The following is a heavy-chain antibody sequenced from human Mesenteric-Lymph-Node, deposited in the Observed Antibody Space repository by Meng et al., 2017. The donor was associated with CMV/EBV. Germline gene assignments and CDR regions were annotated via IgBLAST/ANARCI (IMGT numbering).Heavy chain of an antibody. D-gene: IGHD2-2*01. V-gene: IGHV4-59*01. J-gene: IGHJ5*02. Sequence: EPLKISCTLSGGSISSYYWNWIRQPRGKGLEWIGYIYYIGNTVYNPSLKSRVTISIDTSKNQFSLELTSVTAADTAVYYCARGRVGPSSTSNWFDPWGQGTLVTVSS. CDR3: ARGRVGPSSTSNWFDP. CDR2: IYYIGNT. CDR1: GGSISSYY.